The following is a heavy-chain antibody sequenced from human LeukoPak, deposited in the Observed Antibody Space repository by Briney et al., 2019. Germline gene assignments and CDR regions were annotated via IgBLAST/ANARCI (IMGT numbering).Heavy chain of an antibody. CDR3: ASPYSSSWRIDY. V-gene: IGHV4-39*07. CDR1: GGSISSSSYY. J-gene: IGHJ4*02. Sequence: SETLSLTCTVSGGSISSSSYYWGWIRQPPGKGLEWIGSIYYSGSTYYNPSLKSRVTISVDTSKNQFSLKLSSVTAADTAVYYCASPYSSSWRIDYWGQGTLVTVSS. D-gene: IGHD6-13*01. CDR2: IYYSGST.